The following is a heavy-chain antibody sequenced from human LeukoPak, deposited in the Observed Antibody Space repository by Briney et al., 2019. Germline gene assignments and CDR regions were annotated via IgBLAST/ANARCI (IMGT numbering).Heavy chain of an antibody. J-gene: IGHJ5*02. Sequence: PSETLSLTCTVSGGSISSSTYYWGWIRQPPGKGLEWIGSIYYSGSTFYNASLKSRVTTSADTSKNQFSLNLTSVTAADTAVYYCARQHYFGGGSYRKKYFDPWGQGALVTVSS. CDR3: ARQHYFGGGSYRKKYFDP. CDR2: IYYSGST. CDR1: GGSISSSTYY. V-gene: IGHV4-39*01. D-gene: IGHD3-10*01.